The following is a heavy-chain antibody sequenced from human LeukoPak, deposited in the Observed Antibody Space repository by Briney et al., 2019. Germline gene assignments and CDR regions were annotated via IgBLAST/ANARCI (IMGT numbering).Heavy chain of an antibody. CDR1: GGSFSGYY. CDR3: ARSYYSSSWYYFDY. CDR2: INHSGST. Sequence: SETLPLTCAVYGGSFSGYYWSWIRQPPGKGLEWIGEINHSGSTNYNPSLKSRVAISVDTSKNQFSLKVSSVTAADTAVYYCARSYYSSSWYYFDYWGQGTLVTVSS. D-gene: IGHD6-13*01. J-gene: IGHJ4*02. V-gene: IGHV4-34*01.